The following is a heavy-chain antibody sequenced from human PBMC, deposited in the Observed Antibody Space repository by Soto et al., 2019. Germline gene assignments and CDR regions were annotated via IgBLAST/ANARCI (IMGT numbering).Heavy chain of an antibody. Sequence: PSETLSLTCPVSGGSINSGRYYYWSWIRQHPGKGLEWIGYIYYNGRPYYNPSLKSRVTISEDSSKNQFSLNLSYVTAADTAVYYCERLQHDNSGYYPYYFDYWGQGTLVTVSS. CDR2: IYYNGRP. J-gene: IGHJ4*02. V-gene: IGHV4-31*03. CDR1: GGSINSGRYY. D-gene: IGHD3-22*01. CDR3: ERLQHDNSGYYPYYFDY.